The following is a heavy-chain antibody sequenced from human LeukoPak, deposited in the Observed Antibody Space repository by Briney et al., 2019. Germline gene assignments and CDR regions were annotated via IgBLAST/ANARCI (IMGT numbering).Heavy chain of an antibody. CDR2: SYYSGRT. CDR1: GGSITSSSYY. V-gene: IGHV4-39*01. D-gene: IGHD2-15*01. CDR3: ASQRYCSGGSCYSSAFDI. Sequence: PSETLSLTCTVSGGSITSSSYYWGWIRQPPGKGLEWIGSSYYSGRTYYNPCRKRRFTISADTSQYQFSLKLSSVTAADTAVYYCASQRYCSGGSCYSSAFDIWGQGTMVTVSS. J-gene: IGHJ3*02.